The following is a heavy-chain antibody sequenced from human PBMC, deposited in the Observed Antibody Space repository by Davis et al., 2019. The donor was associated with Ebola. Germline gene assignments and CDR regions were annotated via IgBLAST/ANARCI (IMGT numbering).Heavy chain of an antibody. D-gene: IGHD1-26*01. CDR1: GGSISSYY. V-gene: IGHV4-59*04. CDR3: ARTWEGN. CDR2: IYYSGST. Sequence: MPSETLSLTCTVSGGSISSYYWSWIRQPPGKGLEWIGYIYYSGSTYYNPSLKSRVTISVDTSKNQFSLKLSSVTAADTAVYYCARTWEGNWGQGTLVTVSS. J-gene: IGHJ4*02.